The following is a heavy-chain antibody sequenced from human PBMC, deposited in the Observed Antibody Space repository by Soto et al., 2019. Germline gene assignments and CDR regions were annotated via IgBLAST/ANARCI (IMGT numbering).Heavy chain of an antibody. CDR1: GGSFSGYY. Sequence: QVQLQQWGAGLLKPSETLSLTCAVYGGSFSGYYWSWIRQPPGKGLEWIGEINHSGSTNYNPSLKSRVTISVDTSKTQFSLKLSSVTAADTAVYYCARLHPYYDFWSGYQTQYYFDYWGQGTLVTVSS. D-gene: IGHD3-3*01. J-gene: IGHJ4*02. V-gene: IGHV4-34*01. CDR2: INHSGST. CDR3: ARLHPYYDFWSGYQTQYYFDY.